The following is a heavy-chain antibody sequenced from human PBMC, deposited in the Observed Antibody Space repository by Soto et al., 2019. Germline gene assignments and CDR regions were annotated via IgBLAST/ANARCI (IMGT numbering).Heavy chain of an antibody. CDR2: IHHSGST. J-gene: IGHJ5*02. D-gene: IGHD4-17*01. CDR3: AINPIHGDYLGWLDP. CDR1: GASITSAGYY. Sequence: QVQLQESGPGLVEPSQTLSLTCTVSGASITSAGYYWSWIRQHSGKGLEWIGYIHHSGSTYYNPSLKSRITFSVVTAKNQFSLRLTSVTAADTSVYYCAINPIHGDYLGWLDPWGQGTLVTVSS. V-gene: IGHV4-31*03.